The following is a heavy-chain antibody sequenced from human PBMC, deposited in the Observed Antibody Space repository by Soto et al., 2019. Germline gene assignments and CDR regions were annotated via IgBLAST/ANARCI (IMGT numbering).Heavy chain of an antibody. V-gene: IGHV3-74*01. J-gene: IGHJ4*02. D-gene: IGHD2-21*01. CDR2: INNDGSSR. CDR1: GFTFNNFW. Sequence: EVQLVESGGGLVQPGGSLRLSCAASGFTFNNFWMHWVRQVPGKGLVWISRINNDGSSRSYADSVKGRFTISRENAKNTLFLQMSGLRVEDTAVYYCARGVAVNTGSWFWGQGILVTFSS. CDR3: ARGVAVNTGSWF.